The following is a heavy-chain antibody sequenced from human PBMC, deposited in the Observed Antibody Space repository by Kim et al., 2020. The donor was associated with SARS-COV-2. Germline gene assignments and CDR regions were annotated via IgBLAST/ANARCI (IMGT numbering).Heavy chain of an antibody. CDR2: YYRGPT. CDR3: ASSGY. Sequence: YYRGPTYYNPSLKRRVTISVDTSRNQFSLKLSSVTAADTAVYYCASSGYWGQGILVTVSS. V-gene: IGHV4-39*01. J-gene: IGHJ4*02.